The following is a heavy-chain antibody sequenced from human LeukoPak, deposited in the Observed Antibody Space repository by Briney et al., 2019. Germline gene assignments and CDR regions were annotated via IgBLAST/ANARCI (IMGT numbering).Heavy chain of an antibody. D-gene: IGHD3-16*01. J-gene: IGHJ6*03. Sequence: GGSLRLSCAASGFTFSSYWMTWVRQAPGKGLEWVANIKQDGSEKYSVDSVKGRFTISRDNAKNLLYMQMNSLRAEDTAVYCCARVMSASVWRTYGSYYYYYYMDVWGKGTTVTVSS. CDR2: IKQDGSEK. CDR3: ARVMSASVWRTYGSYYYYYYMDV. V-gene: IGHV3-7*01. CDR1: GFTFSSYW.